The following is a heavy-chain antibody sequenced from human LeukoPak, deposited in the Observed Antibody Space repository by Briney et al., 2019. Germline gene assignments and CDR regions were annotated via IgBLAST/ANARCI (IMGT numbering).Heavy chain of an antibody. D-gene: IGHD1-26*01. CDR2: IYPGDSDT. Sequence: GESLKISCKGSGYSFTSYWIVWVRQMPGKGLEWMGIIYPGDSDTRYSPSFQDQVTISADKSITTAYLQWSSLKASDTAMYYCAGVGLAATMTTFNFWGEATLVTVSS. V-gene: IGHV5-51*01. CDR1: GYSFTSYW. CDR3: AGVGLAATMTTFNF. J-gene: IGHJ4*02.